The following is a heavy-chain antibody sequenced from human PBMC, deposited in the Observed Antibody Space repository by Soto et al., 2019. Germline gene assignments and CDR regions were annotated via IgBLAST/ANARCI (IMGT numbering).Heavy chain of an antibody. Sequence: SETLSLTCTASGGSISSSSYYWGWIRQPPGKGLEWIGSIYYSGGTYYNPSLKSRVTISVDTSKNQFSLNLSSVTAADTAVYYCAKGRNLNWNHSFDYWGQGTLVTVSS. J-gene: IGHJ4*02. D-gene: IGHD1-1*01. CDR3: AKGRNLNWNHSFDY. CDR2: IYYSGGT. CDR1: GGSISSSSYY. V-gene: IGHV4-39*01.